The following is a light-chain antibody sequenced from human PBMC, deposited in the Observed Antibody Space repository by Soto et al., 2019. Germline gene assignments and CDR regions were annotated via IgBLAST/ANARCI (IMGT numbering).Light chain of an antibody. CDR2: GNT. J-gene: IGLJ7*01. V-gene: IGLV2-14*01. CDR1: SSDVGGYNY. CDR3: QSYDSKLSGVV. Sequence: QSALTQPASVSGSPGQSITISCTGTSSDVGGYNYVSWYQQHPGKAPRLLIYGNTKRPSGVPDRFSGSKSATSASLAITGLQAEDEGDYYCQSYDSKLSGVVFGGGTQLTVL.